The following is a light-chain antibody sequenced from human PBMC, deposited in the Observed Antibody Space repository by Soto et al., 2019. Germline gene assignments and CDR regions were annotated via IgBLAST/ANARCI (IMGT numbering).Light chain of an antibody. CDR3: QQYNNWPPIT. J-gene: IGKJ5*01. CDR2: DAF. CDR1: QSVGSY. Sequence: EIVLTQSPATLSLSPGERATLSCRASQSVGSYLAWYQQKPGQAPRLLIYDAFNRATGIPARFSGSGSGTDFTLTISSLQSEDFAVYYCQQYNNWPPITFGQGTRLEIK. V-gene: IGKV3-11*01.